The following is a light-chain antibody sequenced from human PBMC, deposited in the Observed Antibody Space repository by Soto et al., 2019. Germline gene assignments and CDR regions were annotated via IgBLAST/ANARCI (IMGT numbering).Light chain of an antibody. J-gene: IGKJ4*01. CDR1: QSVNSNY. Sequence: DIVLTQSPGTLSLSPGERATLSCRASQSVNSNYLALYQQKPGQAPRLLIYGGSSRATGIPDRFSGSGSGTGFTLTISRLEPEDFAVYYCQLYGYSPLTFGGGTKVEIK. CDR2: GGS. V-gene: IGKV3-20*01. CDR3: QLYGYSPLT.